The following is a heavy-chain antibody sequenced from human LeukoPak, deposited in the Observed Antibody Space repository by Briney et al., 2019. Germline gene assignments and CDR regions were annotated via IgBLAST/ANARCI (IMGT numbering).Heavy chain of an antibody. Sequence: PSETLSLTCTVSGAFISSGTYYWSWIRQPAGKGLEWIGRFYTSGSTNYNPSPKSRVTISVDTSKNQFSLKVSSVTAADTAVYYCARERGIAAAGYSYCYMDVWGKGTTVTISS. J-gene: IGHJ6*03. CDR3: ARERGIAAAGYSYCYMDV. CDR1: GAFISSGTYY. V-gene: IGHV4-61*02. D-gene: IGHD6-13*01. CDR2: FYTSGST.